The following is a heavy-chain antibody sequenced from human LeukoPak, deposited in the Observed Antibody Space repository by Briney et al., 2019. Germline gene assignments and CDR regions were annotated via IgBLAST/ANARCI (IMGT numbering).Heavy chain of an antibody. Sequence: AGGSLRLSCAASGFTFSSYWMHWVRQAPGKGLEWVSYISSSSSTIYYADSVKGRFTISRDNAKNSLYLQMNSLRAEDTAVYYCARDYYDSSGYYSVYYYMDVWGKGTTVTVSS. CDR2: ISSSSSTI. CDR1: GFTFSSYW. V-gene: IGHV3-48*04. D-gene: IGHD3-22*01. J-gene: IGHJ6*03. CDR3: ARDYYDSSGYYSVYYYMDV.